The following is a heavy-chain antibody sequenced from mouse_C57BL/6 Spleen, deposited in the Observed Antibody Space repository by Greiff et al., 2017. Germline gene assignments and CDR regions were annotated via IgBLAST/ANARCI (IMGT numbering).Heavy chain of an antibody. CDR2: IDPSDSYT. CDR1: GYTFTSYW. J-gene: IGHJ3*01. D-gene: IGHD1-1*01. Sequence: QVQLQQPGAELVKPGASVKLSCKASGYTFTSYWMQWVKQRPGQGLEWIGEIDPSDSYTNYNQKFKGKATLTVDTSSSTAYMQLSRLTSEDSAVYACASFSCGSSYLPYWGQGTLVTVSA. CDR3: ASFSCGSSYLPY. V-gene: IGHV1-50*01.